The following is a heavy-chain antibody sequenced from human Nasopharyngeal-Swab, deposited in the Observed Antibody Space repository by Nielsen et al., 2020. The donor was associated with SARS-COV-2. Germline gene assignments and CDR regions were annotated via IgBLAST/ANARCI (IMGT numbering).Heavy chain of an antibody. CDR2: ISSSGSTI. V-gene: IGHV3-48*03. J-gene: IGHJ4*02. Sequence: GESLKISCAASGFTFSSYEMNWVRQAPGKGLEWVSYISSSGSTIYYADSVKGRFTISRDNAKNSPYLQMNSLRAEDTAVYYCARVKARLLRGYFDYWGQGTLVTVSS. CDR3: ARVKARLLRGYFDY. D-gene: IGHD3-10*01. CDR1: GFTFSSYE.